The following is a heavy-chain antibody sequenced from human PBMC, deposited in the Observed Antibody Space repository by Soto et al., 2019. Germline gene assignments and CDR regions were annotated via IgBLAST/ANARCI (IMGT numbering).Heavy chain of an antibody. CDR1: GFTFSSYA. Sequence: SGGSLRLSCAASGFTFSSYAMSWVRQAPGKGLEWVSAISGSGGSTYYADSVKGRFTISRDNSKNTLYLQMNSLRAEDTAVYYCAKDRPATWSGYYFDYYYYGMDVWGQGTTVTVSS. CDR3: AKDRPATWSGYYFDYYYYGMDV. V-gene: IGHV3-23*01. CDR2: ISGSGGST. J-gene: IGHJ6*02. D-gene: IGHD3-3*01.